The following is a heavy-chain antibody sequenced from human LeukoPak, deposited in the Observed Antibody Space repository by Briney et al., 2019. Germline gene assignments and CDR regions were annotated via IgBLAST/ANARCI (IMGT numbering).Heavy chain of an antibody. V-gene: IGHV4-30-4*01. Sequence: TSETLSLTCTVSGGSISSGDYYWSWIRQPPGKGLEWIGYIYYSGSTYYNPSLKSRVTISVDTSKNQFSLKLSSVTAADTAVYYCARGPRMVRGVIYYYYYYGMDVWGKGTTVTVSS. CDR2: IYYSGST. CDR1: GGSISSGDYY. J-gene: IGHJ6*04. CDR3: ARGPRMVRGVIYYYYYYGMDV. D-gene: IGHD3-10*01.